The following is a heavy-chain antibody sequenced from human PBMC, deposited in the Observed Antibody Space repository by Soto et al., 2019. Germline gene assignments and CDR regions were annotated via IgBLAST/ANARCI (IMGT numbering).Heavy chain of an antibody. CDR1: GGSISSYY. V-gene: IGHV4-59*01. CDR2: IYYSGST. D-gene: IGHD2-2*01. CDR3: ATLTTCSSTSCYDTGAFDI. Sequence: SETLSLTCTVSGGSISSYYWSWIRQPPGKGLEWIGYIYYSGSTNYNPSLKSRVTISVDTSKNQFSLKLSSPRSEDTAVYYCATLTTCSSTSCYDTGAFDIWGQGTMVT. J-gene: IGHJ3*02.